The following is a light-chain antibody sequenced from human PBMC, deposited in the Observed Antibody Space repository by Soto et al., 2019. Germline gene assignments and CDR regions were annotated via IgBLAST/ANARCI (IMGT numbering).Light chain of an antibody. CDR1: QGISSY. CDR3: QQYYSYPPLT. CDR2: AAS. J-gene: IGKJ4*01. V-gene: IGKV1-8*01. Sequence: AIRMTQSPSSLSASTGDRVTITCRASQGISSYLAWYQQKPGKAPKLLIYAASTLQSGVPSRFCGSGSGTDFTLTISCLQSEEFATYYCQQYYSYPPLTFGGGTKVEIK.